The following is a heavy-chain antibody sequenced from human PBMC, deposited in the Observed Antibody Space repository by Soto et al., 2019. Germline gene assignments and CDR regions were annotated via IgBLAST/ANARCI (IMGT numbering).Heavy chain of an antibody. J-gene: IGHJ4*02. CDR1: GFSFSSYA. CDR2: ISGSGDST. CDR3: ASRSSGWYFDY. Sequence: EVQLLESGGGLVQPGGSLRLSCAASGFSFSSYAMNWVRQAPGKGLEWVSVISGSGDSTYYEDSVKGRFTISRDNSKNALYLQMISLRAEDTAVYYCASRSSGWYFDYWGQGTLVIVSS. D-gene: IGHD6-19*01. V-gene: IGHV3-23*01.